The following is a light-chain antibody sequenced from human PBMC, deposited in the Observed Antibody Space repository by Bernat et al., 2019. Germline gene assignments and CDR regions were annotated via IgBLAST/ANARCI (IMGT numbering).Light chain of an antibody. CDR2: DVS. Sequence: QSALTQPASISGSPGQSISISCTGTSSDIGLYKFVSWYQQHPGEAPKLLIYDVSYRPSGVSSRFSGSKSGNTGSLTISGLQTEDEAGYYCKSYISPHSQVFGTGTKVTV. J-gene: IGLJ1*01. V-gene: IGLV2-14*03. CDR3: KSYISPHSQV. CDR1: SSDIGLYKF.